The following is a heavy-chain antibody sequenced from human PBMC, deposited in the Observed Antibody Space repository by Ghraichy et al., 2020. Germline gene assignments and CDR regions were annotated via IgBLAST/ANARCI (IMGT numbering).Heavy chain of an antibody. J-gene: IGHJ3*02. CDR1: GRSHICSS. D-gene: IGHD3-3*01. CDR3: ARATWRYDFWSVYHPVAFDI. V-gene: IGHV4-59*01. Sequence: SETLSLTCTHSGRSHICSSCSLLRQLPGNRLERIGYIYYSGSTNYNPSLKSRVTISVDTSKNQFSLKLSSVTAADTAVYYCARATWRYDFWSVYHPVAFDIWFQLIMLPVSS. CDR2: IYYSGST.